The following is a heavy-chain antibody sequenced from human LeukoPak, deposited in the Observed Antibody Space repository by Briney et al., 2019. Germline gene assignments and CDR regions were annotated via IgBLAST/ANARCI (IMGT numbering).Heavy chain of an antibody. CDR3: AREAAGTGVDY. V-gene: IGHV4-30-4*01. J-gene: IGHJ4*02. D-gene: IGHD6-13*01. CDR2: IYYSGST. Sequence: PSETLSLTCAVYGGSFSGYYWSWIRQPPGKGLEWIGYIYYSGSTYYNPSLKSRVTISVDTSKNQFSLKLSSVTAADTAVYYCAREAAGTGVDYWGQGTLVTVSS. CDR1: GGSFSGYY.